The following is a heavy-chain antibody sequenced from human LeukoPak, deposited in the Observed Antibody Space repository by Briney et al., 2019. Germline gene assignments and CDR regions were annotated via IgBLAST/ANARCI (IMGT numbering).Heavy chain of an antibody. V-gene: IGHV3-15*01. D-gene: IGHD2-21*02. J-gene: IGHJ4*02. Sequence: GSLRLSCAASAFTFNNAWMSWVRQAPGKGLEWVGRIKRKTDGGTIDYAAPVKGRFTISRDDSKNTLYLQMNSLKTEDTAVYYCARGDKHLAYCGGDCYSGIDYWGQGTLVTVSS. CDR3: ARGDKHLAYCGGDCYSGIDY. CDR2: IKRKTDGGTI. CDR1: AFTFNNAW.